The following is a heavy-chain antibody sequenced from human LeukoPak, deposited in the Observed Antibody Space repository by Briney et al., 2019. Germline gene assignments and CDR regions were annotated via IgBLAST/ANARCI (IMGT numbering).Heavy chain of an antibody. Sequence: PGGFLRLSCAASGFTFSSYGMHWVRQAPGKGLEWVAVISYDGSNKYYADSVKGRFTISRDNSKNTLYLQMNSLRAEDTAVYYCAKDGDYGDYFVYWGQGTLVTVSS. D-gene: IGHD4-17*01. CDR2: ISYDGSNK. CDR3: AKDGDYGDYFVY. V-gene: IGHV3-30*18. J-gene: IGHJ4*02. CDR1: GFTFSSYG.